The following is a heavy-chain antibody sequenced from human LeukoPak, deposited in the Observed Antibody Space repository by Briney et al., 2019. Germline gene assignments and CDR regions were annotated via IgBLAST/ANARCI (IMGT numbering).Heavy chain of an antibody. Sequence: GGSLRLSCAASGFSFSNHGMHWVRQAPGKRLEWVAVIWDDGNNKRYANSVNGRFTISRDNSENTLYLQMNGLTAEDTAMYYCARVWDDSSGDGDYWGQGTLVTVSS. CDR1: GFSFSNHG. CDR3: ARVWDDSSGDGDY. D-gene: IGHD3-22*01. V-gene: IGHV3-33*01. CDR2: IWDDGNNK. J-gene: IGHJ4*02.